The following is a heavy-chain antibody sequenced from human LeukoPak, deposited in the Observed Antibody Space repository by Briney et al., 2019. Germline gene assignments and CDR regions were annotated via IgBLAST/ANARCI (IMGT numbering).Heavy chain of an antibody. CDR2: IYYSGST. CDR1: GGSISSSSYY. Sequence: PSETLSLTCTVSGGSISSSSYYWGWIRQPPGKGLEWIGSIYYSGSTYYNPSLKSRVTISVDTSKNQFSLELSSVTAADTAVYYCARQKVATGYYFDYWGQGTLVTVSS. V-gene: IGHV4-39*01. J-gene: IGHJ4*01. CDR3: ARQKVATGYYFDY. D-gene: IGHD5-12*01.